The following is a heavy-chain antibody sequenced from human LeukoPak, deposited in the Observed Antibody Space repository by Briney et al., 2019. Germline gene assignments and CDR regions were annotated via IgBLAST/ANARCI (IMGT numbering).Heavy chain of an antibody. Sequence: PSEALSLTCAVYGGSFSGYYWSWIRQPPGKGLEWIGEINHSGSTNYNTSLKSRVTISVDTSKNQFSLKLSSVTAADTAVYYCARDSITIGIWGQGTMVTVSS. D-gene: IGHD3-3*01. CDR3: ARDSITIGI. CDR1: GGSFSGYY. V-gene: IGHV4-34*01. J-gene: IGHJ3*02. CDR2: INHSGST.